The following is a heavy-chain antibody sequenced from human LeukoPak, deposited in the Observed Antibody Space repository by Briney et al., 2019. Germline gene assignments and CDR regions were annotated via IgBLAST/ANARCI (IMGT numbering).Heavy chain of an antibody. CDR2: IIPIFGTA. Sequence: SVKVSCKASGGTFSSYAISWVRQAPGQGLEWMGGIIPIFGTANYAQKFQGRVTITADESTSTAYMELSSLRSEDTAVYYCARDPVPGATRGSYYYYYMDVWGKGTTVTISS. CDR3: ARDPVPGATRGSYYYYYMDV. J-gene: IGHJ6*03. V-gene: IGHV1-69*13. CDR1: GGTFSSYA. D-gene: IGHD2-2*01.